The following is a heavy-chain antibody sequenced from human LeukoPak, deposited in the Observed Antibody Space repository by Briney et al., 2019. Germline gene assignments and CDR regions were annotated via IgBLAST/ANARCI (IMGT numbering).Heavy chain of an antibody. CDR3: AKLSTVTTRAHLDY. CDR1: GFTFSSYA. Sequence: GGSLRVSCAASGFTFSSYAMTWVRQAPGQGLEWVSGISASGGSTYYADSVKGRFTISRDNSKNTLHLQMSSLRAEDTAVYYCAKLSTVTTRAHLDYWGQGTLVTVSS. D-gene: IGHD4-17*01. CDR2: ISASGGST. J-gene: IGHJ4*02. V-gene: IGHV3-23*01.